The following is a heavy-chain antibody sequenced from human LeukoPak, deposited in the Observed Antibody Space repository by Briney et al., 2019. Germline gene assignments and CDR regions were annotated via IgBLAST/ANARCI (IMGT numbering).Heavy chain of an antibody. D-gene: IGHD4-23*01. Sequence: GASVKVSCKASGYTFTSYGISWVRQAPGQGLEWMGWISAYNGNTNYAQKLQGRVTTTTDTSTSTAYMEPRSLRSDDTAVYYCARVQGPEFRTVAFDYWGQGALVTVSS. J-gene: IGHJ4*02. CDR1: GYTFTSYG. V-gene: IGHV1-18*01. CDR2: ISAYNGNT. CDR3: ARVQGPEFRTVAFDY.